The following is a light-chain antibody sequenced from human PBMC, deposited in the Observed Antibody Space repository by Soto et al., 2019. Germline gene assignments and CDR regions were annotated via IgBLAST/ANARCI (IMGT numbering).Light chain of an antibody. CDR1: SSDVGDYNY. V-gene: IGLV2-11*01. J-gene: IGLJ3*02. CDR3: CSYGGCYPGV. CDR2: AVN. Sequence: QSALTQPRSVSGSPGQSVTISCTGTSSDVGDYNYVSWYQQHPGKAPKLLIYAVNMRPLGAPDRFSGSKSGNTASPTISGPGAEEEADYPGCSYGGCYPGVFGGGTK.